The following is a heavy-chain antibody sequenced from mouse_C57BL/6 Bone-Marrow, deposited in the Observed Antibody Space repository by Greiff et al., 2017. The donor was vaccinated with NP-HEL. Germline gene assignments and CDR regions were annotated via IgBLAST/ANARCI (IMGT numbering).Heavy chain of an antibody. D-gene: IGHD1-1*01. Sequence: VQLKQSGPVLVKPGASVKMSCKASGYTFTDYYMNWVKQSHGKSLEWIGVINPYNGGTSYNQKFKGKATLTVDKSSSTAYMELNSLTSEDSAVYYCARYYGSSYFDYWGQGTTLTVSS. V-gene: IGHV1-19*01. CDR3: ARYYGSSYFDY. J-gene: IGHJ2*01. CDR1: GYTFTDYY. CDR2: INPYNGGT.